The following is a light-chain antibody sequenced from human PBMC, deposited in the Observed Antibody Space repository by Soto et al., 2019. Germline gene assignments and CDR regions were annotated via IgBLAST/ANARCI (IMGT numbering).Light chain of an antibody. CDR1: QSVSSNY. CDR2: GAS. CDR3: QQYGTSPLT. J-gene: IGKJ4*01. Sequence: ENVLTQSPGTLSLSPGERGTLSCRASQSVSSNYLAWYQQKPGQAPRLLISGASSRATGIPDRFSGSGSGTDFTLTITGLAPEDFAVYYCQQYGTSPLTFGGGTKVDIK. V-gene: IGKV3-20*01.